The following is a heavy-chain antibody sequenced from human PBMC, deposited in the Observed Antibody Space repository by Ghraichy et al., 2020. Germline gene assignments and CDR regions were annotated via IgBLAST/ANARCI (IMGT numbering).Heavy chain of an antibody. Sequence: LKLSCAVYVGSFSGYYWSWIRQPPGKGLEWIGEIHPTGTTNNSPSLKSRLTLLVDTSKNQFSLLLKSVTAADTAVYYCARRRQTWSAAEGDAFDIWSQGTMVTVSS. CDR1: VGSFSGYY. D-gene: IGHD5-18*01. J-gene: IGHJ3*02. V-gene: IGHV4-34*01. CDR3: ARRRQTWSAAEGDAFDI. CDR2: IHPTGTT.